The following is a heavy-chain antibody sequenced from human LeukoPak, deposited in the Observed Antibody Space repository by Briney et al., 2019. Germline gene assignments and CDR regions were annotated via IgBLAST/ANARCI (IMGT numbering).Heavy chain of an antibody. CDR1: GYTFTGYY. Sequence: ASVKVSCKASGYTFTGYYMHWVRQAPGQGLEWMGWINPNSGGTNYAQKFQGRVTMTRDTSISTAYMELSRLRSDDTAVYYCARGRLVYGFWSGYYWFDPWGQGTLVTVSS. V-gene: IGHV1-2*02. J-gene: IGHJ5*02. CDR2: INPNSGGT. CDR3: ARGRLVYGFWSGYYWFDP. D-gene: IGHD3-3*01.